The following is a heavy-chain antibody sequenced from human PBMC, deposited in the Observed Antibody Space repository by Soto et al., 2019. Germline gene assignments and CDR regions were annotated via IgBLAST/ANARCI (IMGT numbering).Heavy chain of an antibody. Sequence: PGGSLRLSCAASGFTFDDYAMHWVRQAPGKGLEWVSGISWNSGSIGYADSVKGRFTISRDNAKNSLYLQMNSLRAEDTALYYCAKGYCSGGSCYGHDAFDIWGQGTMVTVSS. D-gene: IGHD2-15*01. V-gene: IGHV3-9*01. CDR2: ISWNSGSI. J-gene: IGHJ3*02. CDR1: GFTFDDYA. CDR3: AKGYCSGGSCYGHDAFDI.